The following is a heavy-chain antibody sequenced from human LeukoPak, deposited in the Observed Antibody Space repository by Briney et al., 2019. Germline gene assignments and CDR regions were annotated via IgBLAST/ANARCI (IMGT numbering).Heavy chain of an antibody. V-gene: IGHV4-59*08. CDR1: GGSISGYY. CDR3: ARQPAATASFDY. Sequence: PSETLSLTCSVSGGSISGYYWSWIRQPPGKPLEWIAYIYYTGNTNYNPSLKSQAIISVDTSKNQFSLQLTSVTAADTAVYYCARQPAATASFDYWGQGTLVTVSS. CDR2: IYYTGNT. D-gene: IGHD2-2*01. J-gene: IGHJ4*02.